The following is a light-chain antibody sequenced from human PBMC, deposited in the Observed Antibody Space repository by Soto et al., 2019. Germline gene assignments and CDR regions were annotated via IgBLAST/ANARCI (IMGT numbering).Light chain of an antibody. CDR2: GAS. V-gene: IGKV3-15*01. J-gene: IGKJ1*01. Sequence: ETMMSQSPATVSASPGERVTLTCRATQSVTYNLAWYQQKPGQAPRLLIYGASTRATGIPARFSGRGSGTEFTLTITSLQSEDFAVYYCQQYNDWLWTFGQGTNVDIK. CDR3: QQYNDWLWT. CDR1: QSVTYN.